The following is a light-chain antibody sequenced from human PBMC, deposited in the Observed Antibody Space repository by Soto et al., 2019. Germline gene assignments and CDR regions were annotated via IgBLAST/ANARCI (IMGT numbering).Light chain of an antibody. J-gene: IGKJ4*01. CDR1: QSISSW. V-gene: IGKV1-5*03. Sequence: DIPMTQSPSTLSASVGDRVTITCRASQSISSWLAWYQQKPGKAPKLLIYKASSLESGVPSRFSGSGSGTEFTLTISSLQPDDFATYYCQQYTRFGGGTKVEIK. CDR3: QQYTR. CDR2: KAS.